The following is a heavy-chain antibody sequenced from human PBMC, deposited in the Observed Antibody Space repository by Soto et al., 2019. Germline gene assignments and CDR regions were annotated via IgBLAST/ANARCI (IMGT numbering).Heavy chain of an antibody. CDR1: GSSISSSSYY. CDR3: ARRLYYDSSGFEGGGMDV. Sequence: NPSETLSLTCTVSGSSISSSSYYWGWIRQPPGKGLEWIGSIYYSGSTYYNPSLKSRVTISVDTSKNQFSLKLSSVTAADTAVYYCARRLYYDSSGFEGGGMDVWGQGTTVTVSS. D-gene: IGHD3-22*01. CDR2: IYYSGST. V-gene: IGHV4-39*01. J-gene: IGHJ6*02.